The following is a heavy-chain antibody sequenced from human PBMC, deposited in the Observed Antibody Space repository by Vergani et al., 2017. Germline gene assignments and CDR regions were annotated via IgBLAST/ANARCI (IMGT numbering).Heavy chain of an antibody. J-gene: IGHJ5*02. Sequence: QVQLQESGPGLVKPSQTLSLTCTVSGGSISSGSYYWSWIRQPAGKGLEWIGRIYTSGSTNYNPSLKSRVTISVDKSKNQFSLKLSSVTAADTAVYYCARAVEWNDCSSTSCYGWFDPWGQGTLVTVSS. D-gene: IGHD2-2*01. V-gene: IGHV4-61*02. CDR3: ARAVEWNDCSSTSCYGWFDP. CDR1: GGSISSGSYY. CDR2: IYTSGST.